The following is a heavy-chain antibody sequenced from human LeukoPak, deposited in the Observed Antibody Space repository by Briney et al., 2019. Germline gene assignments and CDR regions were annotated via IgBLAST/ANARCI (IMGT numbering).Heavy chain of an antibody. CDR1: GYTFTSYG. V-gene: IGHV1-18*01. CDR3: ARDRGRLAEARDWFDP. Sequence: GASVKVSCKASGYTFTSYGISWVRQAPGQGLEWMGWISAYNGNTNYAQKLQGRVTMTTDTSTSTAYMGLSSLRSEDTAVYYCARDRGRLAEARDWFDPWGQGTLVTVS. CDR2: ISAYNGNT. D-gene: IGHD6-13*01. J-gene: IGHJ5*02.